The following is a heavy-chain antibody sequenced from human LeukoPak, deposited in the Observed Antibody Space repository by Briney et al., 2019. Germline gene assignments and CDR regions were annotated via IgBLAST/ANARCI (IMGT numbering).Heavy chain of an antibody. CDR3: AVRVVAGFDY. CDR1: GGTFSSYA. CDR2: INPSGGST. J-gene: IGHJ4*02. V-gene: IGHV1-46*01. Sequence: ASVKVSCKASGGTFSSYAIGWVRQAPGQGLEWMGIINPSGGSTSYAQKFQGRVTMTRDTSTSTVYMELSSLRSEDTAVYYCAVRVVAGFDYWGQGTLVTVSS. D-gene: IGHD2-15*01.